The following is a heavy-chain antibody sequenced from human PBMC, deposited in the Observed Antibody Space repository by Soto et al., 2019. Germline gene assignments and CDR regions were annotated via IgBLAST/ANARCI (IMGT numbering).Heavy chain of an antibody. V-gene: IGHV3-30*04. Sequence: QVQLVESGGGVVQPGRSLRLSCAASGFTITNHAMHWVRQAPGKGLEWAAVLSYDGSNAYYADTVKGRFTISRDSPTIKLSLEMNSLGPEDTALYYCASDRIVGSQDGFNAFDICGQGTMVTVSS. CDR3: ASDRIVGSQDGFNAFDI. D-gene: IGHD1-26*01. CDR1: GFTITNHA. CDR2: LSYDGSNA. J-gene: IGHJ3*02.